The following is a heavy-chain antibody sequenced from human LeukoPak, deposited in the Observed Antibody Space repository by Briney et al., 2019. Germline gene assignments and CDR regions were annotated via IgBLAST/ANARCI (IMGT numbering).Heavy chain of an antibody. V-gene: IGHV3-21*01. J-gene: IGHJ4*02. CDR3: AREVSNYDFYPL. D-gene: IGHD3-3*01. CDR2: INSNCNYI. CDR1: GFTFSIYS. Sequence: GGSLRLSCAASGFTFSIYSMNWVRQAPGKGLEWVSSINSNCNYIYYADSVKGRFTISRDNAKNSLYLQMNSLTAEDTAVYYCAREVSNYDFYPLWGQGTLVTVSS.